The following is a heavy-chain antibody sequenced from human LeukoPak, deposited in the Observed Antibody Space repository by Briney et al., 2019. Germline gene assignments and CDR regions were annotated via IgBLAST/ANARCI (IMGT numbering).Heavy chain of an antibody. Sequence: PSETLSLTCTVSGGSISSGDYYWSWIRQPPGKGLEWIGYIYYSGSTYYNPSLKSRVTISVDTSKNQFSLKLSSVTAADTAVYYCARFPIIAAASFDYWGQGTLVTVSS. CDR3: ARFPIIAAASFDY. CDR1: GGSISSGDYY. V-gene: IGHV4-30-4*01. J-gene: IGHJ4*02. D-gene: IGHD6-13*01. CDR2: IYYSGST.